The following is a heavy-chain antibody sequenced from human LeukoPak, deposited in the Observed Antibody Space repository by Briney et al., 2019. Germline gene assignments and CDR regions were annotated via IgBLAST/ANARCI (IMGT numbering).Heavy chain of an antibody. V-gene: IGHV7-4-1*02. CDR1: GYTFTSYA. J-gene: IGHJ5*02. Sequence: ASVKVSCKASGYTFTSYAMNWVRQAPGQGLEWMGWINTNTGNPTYAQGFTGRFVFSLDTSVSTAYLQISSLKAEDTAVYYCAREAPSYYDILTGSYNWFDPWGQGTLVTVSS. D-gene: IGHD3-9*01. CDR2: INTNTGNP. CDR3: AREAPSYYDILTGSYNWFDP.